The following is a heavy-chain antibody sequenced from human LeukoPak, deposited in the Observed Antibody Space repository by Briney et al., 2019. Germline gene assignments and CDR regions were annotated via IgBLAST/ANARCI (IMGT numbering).Heavy chain of an antibody. J-gene: IGHJ4*02. D-gene: IGHD6-19*01. CDR2: INPSGGST. V-gene: IGHV1-46*01. CDR1: GYTFTSYY. Sequence: ASVKVSCKASGYTFTSYYMHWVRQAPGQGLEWMGIINPSGGSTSYAQKFQGRVTMTRDTSTSTVHMELSSLRSEDTAVYYCARGRGSGWYRSSSYYFDYWGQGTLVTVSS. CDR3: ARGRGSGWYRSSSYYFDY.